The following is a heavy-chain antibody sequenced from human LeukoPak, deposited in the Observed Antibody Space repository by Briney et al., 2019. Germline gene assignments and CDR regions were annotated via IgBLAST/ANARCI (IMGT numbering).Heavy chain of an antibody. Sequence: PSETLSLTCTVSGGSISPYYWSWIRQPPGKGLEWIGYIHYSGSTYYNPSLKSRVTISVDTSKNQFSLKLSSVTAADTAVYYCARAPYDFWSGYTNYYYYGMDVWGQGTTVTVSS. D-gene: IGHD3-3*01. CDR3: ARAPYDFWSGYTNYYYYGMDV. J-gene: IGHJ6*02. CDR1: GGSISPYY. CDR2: IHYSGST. V-gene: IGHV4-59*08.